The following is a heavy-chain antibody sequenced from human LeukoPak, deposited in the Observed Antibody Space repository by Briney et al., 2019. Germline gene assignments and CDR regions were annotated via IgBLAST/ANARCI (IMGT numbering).Heavy chain of an antibody. CDR1: GYSLTSYW. V-gene: IGHV5-51*01. Sequence: GESLKISCQISGYSLTSYWIGWARQMPGKGLEWMGLINPSDFDTLYSPTFQGHVTISLDRSISTAYLHWTSLEASDTATYYCATTGYSSHWEYFWGQGTLVTVSS. CDR2: INPSDFDT. D-gene: IGHD5-12*01. CDR3: ATTGYSSHWEYF. J-gene: IGHJ4*02.